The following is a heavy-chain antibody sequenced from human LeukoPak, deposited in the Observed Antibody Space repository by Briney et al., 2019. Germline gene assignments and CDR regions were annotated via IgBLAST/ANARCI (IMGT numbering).Heavy chain of an antibody. V-gene: IGHV1-2*02. CDR1: GYTFTCYY. J-gene: IGHJ4*02. CDR2: INPNSGGT. D-gene: IGHD3-9*01. Sequence: ASVKVCCKASGYTFTCYYMHWVRQAPGQGLEWMGWINPNSGGTNYAQKFQGRVTMTRDTSISTAYMELSRLRSDDTAFFFKQKTAYEILTVYFDYWGQGTLVTVSS. CDR3: QKTAYEILTVYFDY.